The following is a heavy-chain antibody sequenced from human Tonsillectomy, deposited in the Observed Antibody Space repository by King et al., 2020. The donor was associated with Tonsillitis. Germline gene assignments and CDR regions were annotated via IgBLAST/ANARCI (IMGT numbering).Heavy chain of an antibody. CDR3: EKTNFDILTGYYNSFDY. CDR2: IFYSGST. V-gene: IGHV4-39*07. D-gene: IGHD3-9*01. Sequence: QLQESGPGLVKPSETLSLTCTVSGASISSTTYYWGWIRQPPEKGLEWIGTIFYSGSTYYNPSLKSRLTISVDTSKNQFSLKLSSVTAADTAVYYCEKTNFDILTGYYNSFDYWGQGTLDTVSS. J-gene: IGHJ4*02. CDR1: GASISSTTYY.